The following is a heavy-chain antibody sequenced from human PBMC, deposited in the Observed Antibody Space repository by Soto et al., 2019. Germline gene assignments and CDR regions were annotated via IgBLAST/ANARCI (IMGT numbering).Heavy chain of an antibody. D-gene: IGHD3-10*01. Sequence: PSETLSLTCTVSGGSISSYYWSWIRQPPGKGLERIGYIYYSGSTNYNPSLKSRVTISVDTSNNQFSLKLSSVTAADTVVYYCARGDYYGSGSLNRFDYWGQGTLVTVSS. J-gene: IGHJ4*02. CDR3: ARGDYYGSGSLNRFDY. CDR2: IYYSGST. CDR1: GGSISSYY. V-gene: IGHV4-59*01.